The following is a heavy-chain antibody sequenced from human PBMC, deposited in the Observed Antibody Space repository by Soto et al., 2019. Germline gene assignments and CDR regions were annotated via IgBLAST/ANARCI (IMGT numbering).Heavy chain of an antibody. D-gene: IGHD6-19*01. CDR2: MSHIGSV. CDR1: GVSIGSNYY. CDR3: AWSLGWYAIDY. Sequence: QVLLQESGPGLVQPSGTLSLSCVVSGVSIGSNYYWGWVSQSQGKGLEWPGDMSHIGSVNYNPSLTSRVTIAMDKSQNQFSLKLNSVTAADTAVYYCAWSLGWYAIDYWGQGTLVIVSS. V-gene: IGHV4-4*02. J-gene: IGHJ4*02.